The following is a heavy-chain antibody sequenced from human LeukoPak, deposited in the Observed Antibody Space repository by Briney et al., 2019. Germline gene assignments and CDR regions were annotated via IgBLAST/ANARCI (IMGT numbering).Heavy chain of an antibody. D-gene: IGHD3-22*01. J-gene: IGHJ4*02. CDR2: IRYSGSA. CDR3: ARLVYDSRGYYFDY. CDR1: GDSISTYY. V-gene: IGHV4-59*08. Sequence: SETLSLTCTVSGDSISTYYWSWIRQPPGKGLEWIGYIRYSGSANYNPSLRSRVTISIDTSKSQFSLKLSSVTAADTVVYHCARLVYDSRGYYFDYWGQGTLVTVSS.